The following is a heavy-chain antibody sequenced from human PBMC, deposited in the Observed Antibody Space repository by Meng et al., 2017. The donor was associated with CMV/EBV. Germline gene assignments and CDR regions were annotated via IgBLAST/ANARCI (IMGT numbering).Heavy chain of an antibody. Sequence: SLKISCAASGFTFSSYAMSWVRQAPGKGLEWVSAISGSGGSTYYADSVKCRFTISSDNSKNTLYLQMTSLRAEDTAVYCCAKFYDTTRGYYYYGMDVWGQGTTVTVSS. CDR2: ISGSGGST. V-gene: IGHV3-23*01. CDR3: AKFYDTTRGYYYYGMDV. J-gene: IGHJ6*02. D-gene: IGHD3-22*01. CDR1: GFTFSSYA.